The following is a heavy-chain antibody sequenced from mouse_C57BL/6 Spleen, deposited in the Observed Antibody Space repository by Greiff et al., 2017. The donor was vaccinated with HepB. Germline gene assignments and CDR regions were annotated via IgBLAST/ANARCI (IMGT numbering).Heavy chain of an antibody. Sequence: EVHLVESGGGLVKPGGSLKLSCAASGFTFSDYGMHWVRQAPEKGLEWVAYISSGSSTIYYADTVKGRFTISRDNAKNTLFLQMTSLRSEDTAMYYCARDANGDWYFDVWGTGTTVTVSS. CDR2: ISSGSSTI. J-gene: IGHJ1*03. V-gene: IGHV5-17*01. CDR1: GFTFSDYG. CDR3: ARDANGDWYFDV.